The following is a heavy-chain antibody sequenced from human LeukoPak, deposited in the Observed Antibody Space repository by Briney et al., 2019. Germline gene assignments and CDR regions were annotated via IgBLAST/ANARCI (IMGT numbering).Heavy chain of an antibody. D-gene: IGHD1-26*01. Sequence: GGSLRLSCAASGFTFSSYGMHWVRQAPGKGLEWVAVIWYDGSNKYYADSVKGRFTISRDNSKNTLYLQMNSLRAEDTAVYYCARCMVGATSPNYYYYGMDVWGQGTTVTVSS. V-gene: IGHV3-33*01. CDR2: IWYDGSNK. J-gene: IGHJ6*02. CDR1: GFTFSSYG. CDR3: ARCMVGATSPNYYYYGMDV.